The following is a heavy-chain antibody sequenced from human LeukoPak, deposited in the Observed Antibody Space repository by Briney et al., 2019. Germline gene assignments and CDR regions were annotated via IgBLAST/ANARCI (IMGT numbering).Heavy chain of an antibody. CDR2: ISGSGGST. CDR3: AKDYRYYYDSSGPIDY. CDR1: GFTFSSYA. J-gene: IGHJ4*02. D-gene: IGHD3-22*01. Sequence: GGSLRLSCAASGFTFSSYAMSWVRQAPGKGLEWVSAISGSGGSTYYADSVKGRFTISRDNSKNTLYLQMNSLRAEDTAVYYCAKDYRYYYDSSGPIDYWGQGTLVTVSS. V-gene: IGHV3-23*01.